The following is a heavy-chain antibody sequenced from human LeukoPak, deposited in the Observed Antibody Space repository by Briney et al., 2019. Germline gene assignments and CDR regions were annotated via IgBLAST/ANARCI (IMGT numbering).Heavy chain of an antibody. D-gene: IGHD3-22*01. CDR2: IYYSGST. CDR3: ARDEFAASGSSY. CDR1: GDSISTGSYY. Sequence: PSETLSLTCTVAGDSISTGSYYWGWIRQPPGKGLEWIGSIYYSGSTYYNPSLKSRATISVDTSKNQFSLKLSSVTAADTAVYYCARDEFAASGSSYWGQGTLVTVSS. V-gene: IGHV4-39*07. J-gene: IGHJ4*02.